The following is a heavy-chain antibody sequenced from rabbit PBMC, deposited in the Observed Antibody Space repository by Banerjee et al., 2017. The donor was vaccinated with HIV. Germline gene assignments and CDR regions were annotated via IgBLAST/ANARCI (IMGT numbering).Heavy chain of an antibody. CDR2: FYTGDGST. CDR1: GFSSSSGYD. Sequence: QEQLVESGGGLVKPGASLTLTCTASGFSSSSGYDMCWVRQAPGKGLEWIACFYTGDGSTYYASWAKGRFTISKTSSTTVTLQMTSLTAADTATYFCARASSNNNDGVDGYAYAADLWGQGTLVTVS. V-gene: IGHV1S45*01. D-gene: IGHD6-1*01. CDR3: ARASSNNNDGVDGYAYAADL. J-gene: IGHJ4*01.